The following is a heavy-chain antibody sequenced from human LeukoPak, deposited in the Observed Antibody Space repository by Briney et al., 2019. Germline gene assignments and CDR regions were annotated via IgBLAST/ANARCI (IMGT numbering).Heavy chain of an antibody. CDR2: IGGGGGST. CDR1: GFTFSSYA. Sequence: PGGSLRLSCAASGFTFSSYAMSWVRQAPGKGLEWVSGIGGGGGSTYYADSVKGRFTISRDNSKNTLYLQMNSLRAEDTAVYYCAKVFMGRIVVVPALGAFDIWGQGTMVTVSS. CDR3: AKVFMGRIVVVPALGAFDI. D-gene: IGHD2-2*01. J-gene: IGHJ3*02. V-gene: IGHV3-23*01.